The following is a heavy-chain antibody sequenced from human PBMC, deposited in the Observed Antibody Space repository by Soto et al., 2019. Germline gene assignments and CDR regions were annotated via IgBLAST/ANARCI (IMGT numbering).Heavy chain of an antibody. V-gene: IGHV4-34*01. J-gene: IGHJ6*02. Sequence: SETLSLTCAVYGGSFSGYYWSWIRQPPGKGLEWIGEINHSGSTNYNPSLKSRVTISVDTSKNQFSLKLSSVTAADTAVYYCARSRYYYGSGSYYYYYYGMDVWGQGTTVTVSS. D-gene: IGHD3-10*01. CDR3: ARSRYYYGSGSYYYYYYGMDV. CDR1: GGSFSGYY. CDR2: INHSGST.